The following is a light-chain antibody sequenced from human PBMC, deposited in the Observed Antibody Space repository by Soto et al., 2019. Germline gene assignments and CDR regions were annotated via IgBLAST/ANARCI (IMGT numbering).Light chain of an antibody. CDR2: GTS. V-gene: IGKV3D-20*02. Sequence: EAVLTHSPGTRYLFRVGGGTLSCSASERIYSAYLGWYQQKPGQDPRLLIYGTSSRATGAPDRFSGSGSGTDFTLTINSLAPEDFAVYYCQQRSNWITGGKGTQREIK. CDR1: ERIYSAY. CDR3: QQRSNWIT. J-gene: IGKJ5*01.